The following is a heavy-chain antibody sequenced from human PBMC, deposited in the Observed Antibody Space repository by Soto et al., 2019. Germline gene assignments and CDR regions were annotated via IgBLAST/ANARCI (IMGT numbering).Heavy chain of an antibody. CDR1: GFTFSNYW. CDR3: ARERRDNVLRFLEWLPSHFDY. V-gene: IGHV3-7*01. Sequence: GGSRRLSCAASGFTFSNYWMNWVRQAPGKGLEWVANIKQDGSEKYYVDSVKGRFTISRDNSKNTLYLQMNSLRAEDTAVYYCARERRDNVLRFLEWLPSHFDYWGQGTLVTVSS. CDR2: IKQDGSEK. J-gene: IGHJ4*02. D-gene: IGHD3-3*01.